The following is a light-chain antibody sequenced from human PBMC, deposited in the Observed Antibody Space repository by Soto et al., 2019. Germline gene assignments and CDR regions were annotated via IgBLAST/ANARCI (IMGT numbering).Light chain of an antibody. J-gene: IGKJ1*01. Sequence: EVVLTQSPVTLSLSPGERATLSCRASQSFRGLLAWYQQKPGQAPRLLIYDAYNRATGIPPRFSGSGSGTDFTLTISSLEPEDSAVYYCQQRSNWPITFGQGTKVDI. V-gene: IGKV3-11*01. CDR1: QSFRGL. CDR2: DAY. CDR3: QQRSNWPIT.